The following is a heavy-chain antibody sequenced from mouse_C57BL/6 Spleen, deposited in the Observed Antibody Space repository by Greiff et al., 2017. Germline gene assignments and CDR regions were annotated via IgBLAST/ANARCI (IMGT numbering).Heavy chain of an antibody. CDR3: ARWGTTVVAYYAMDY. Sequence: EVQVVESGPVLVKPGASVKMSCKASGYTFTDYYMNWVKQSHGKSLEWIGVINPYNGGTSYNQKFKGKATLTVDKSSSTAYMELNSLTSEDSAVYYCARWGTTVVAYYAMDYWGQGTSVTVSS. V-gene: IGHV1-19*01. CDR2: INPYNGGT. CDR1: GYTFTDYY. J-gene: IGHJ4*01. D-gene: IGHD1-1*01.